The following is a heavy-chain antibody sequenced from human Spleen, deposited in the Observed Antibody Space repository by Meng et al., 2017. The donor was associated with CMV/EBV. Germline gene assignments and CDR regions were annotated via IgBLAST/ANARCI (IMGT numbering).Heavy chain of an antibody. V-gene: IGHV3-23*01. CDR3: AKELEYQLLYGYFDY. CDR2: ISWNGGST. J-gene: IGHJ4*02. D-gene: IGHD2-2*02. CDR1: GFTFVDYG. Sequence: GESLKISCAASGFTFVDYGMTWVRQTPGKGLEWVSGISWNGGSTYYADSVKGRFTISRDNSKNTLYLQMNSLRAEDTAVYYCAKELEYQLLYGYFDYWGQGTLVTVSS.